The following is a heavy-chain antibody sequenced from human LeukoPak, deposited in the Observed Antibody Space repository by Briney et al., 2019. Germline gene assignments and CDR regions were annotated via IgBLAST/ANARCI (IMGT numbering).Heavy chain of an antibody. CDR1: GYTFTGYY. CDR2: INPNSGGT. CDR3: ARASGDMGELSWVDY. V-gene: IGHV1-2*06. D-gene: IGHD3-16*02. Sequence: ASVKVSCKASGYTFTGYYMHWVRQAPGQGLEWMGRINPNSGGTNYAQKFQGRVTMTRDTSISTAYMELSRLRSDDTAVYYCARASGDMGELSWVDYWGQGTLVTVSS. J-gene: IGHJ4*02.